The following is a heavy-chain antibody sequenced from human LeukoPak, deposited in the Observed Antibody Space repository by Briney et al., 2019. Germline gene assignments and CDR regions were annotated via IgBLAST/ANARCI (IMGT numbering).Heavy chain of an antibody. CDR1: GFTFSNFW. CDR2: IHPEGNEK. D-gene: IGHD1-1*01. J-gene: IGHJ4*02. V-gene: IGHV3-7*04. Sequence: GGSLRLSCATSGFTFSNFWMSWVRQAPGRGLEWVANIHPEGNEKYHVESVRGRFTISRDNTRDLLFLQMNGLRVEDTAVYYCARGDDFSGDHWGQGTLVTVSS. CDR3: ARGDDFSGDH.